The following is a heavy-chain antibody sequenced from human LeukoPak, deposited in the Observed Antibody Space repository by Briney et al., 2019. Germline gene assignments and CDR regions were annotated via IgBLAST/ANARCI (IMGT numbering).Heavy chain of an antibody. D-gene: IGHD6-6*01. CDR3: ARHSSSNWFDP. J-gene: IGHJ5*02. V-gene: IGHV4-39*01. CDR2: IYYSGST. Sequence: SETLSLTCTVSGGSISSSSYYWGWIRQPPGKGLEWIGSIYYSGSTYYNPSLKSRVTISVDTSKNQFSLKLSFVTAADTAVYYCARHSSSNWFDPWGQGTLVTVSS. CDR1: GGSISSSSYY.